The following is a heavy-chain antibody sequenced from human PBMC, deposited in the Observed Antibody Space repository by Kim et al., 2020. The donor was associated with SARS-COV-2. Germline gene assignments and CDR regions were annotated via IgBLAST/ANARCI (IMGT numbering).Heavy chain of an antibody. D-gene: IGHD2-15*01. Sequence: SETLSLTCKVSGGSINNYYWNWIRQSPGKGLEWIGYIYSSGNTNYNPSLERRVTITVDTSRNQFSLSLTSVTAADTAEYYCTRSFCSGGSCYYNRPFDYWDVGTLGAVSP. CDR2: IYSSGNT. J-gene: IGHJ4*02. V-gene: IGHV4-4*08. CDR3: TRSFCSGGSCYYNRPFDY. CDR1: GGSINNYY.